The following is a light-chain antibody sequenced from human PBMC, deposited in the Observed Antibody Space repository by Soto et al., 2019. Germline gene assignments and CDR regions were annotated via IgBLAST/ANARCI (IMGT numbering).Light chain of an antibody. Sequence: EIVLTQSPGTLSLSPGERATLSCRASQSVSSSNYLAWYQQKPGQAPRLLIYGASSRATGIPDRFSGSGSGTDFTLTISRLEPEDFAVYYCQQYASSPGWTLGQGTKVDIK. CDR1: QSVSSSNY. CDR2: GAS. J-gene: IGKJ1*01. V-gene: IGKV3-20*01. CDR3: QQYASSPGWT.